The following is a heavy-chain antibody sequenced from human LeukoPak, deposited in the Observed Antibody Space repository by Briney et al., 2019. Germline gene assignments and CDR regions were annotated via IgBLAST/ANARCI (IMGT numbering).Heavy chain of an antibody. Sequence: SVKVSCKASGGTSNSHAISWVRQAPGQGLEWMGRIIPNLGTTNRAQNFQDRVTLTADKSTNTSYMELTSLTSDDTAVYYCATTNDGGGYQWGDFFDFWGQGTLVTVSS. D-gene: IGHD3-22*01. J-gene: IGHJ4*02. CDR3: ATTNDGGGYQWGDFFDF. V-gene: IGHV1-69*04. CDR2: IIPNLGTT. CDR1: GGTSNSHA.